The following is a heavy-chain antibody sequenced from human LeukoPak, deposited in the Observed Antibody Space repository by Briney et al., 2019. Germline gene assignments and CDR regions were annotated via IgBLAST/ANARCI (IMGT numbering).Heavy chain of an antibody. CDR3: ARGGSSGYVSSTVDY. V-gene: IGHV1-69*10. D-gene: IGHD3-22*01. J-gene: IGHJ4*02. CDR2: IIPILGIA. CDR1: GGTFSSYA. Sequence: SVKVSCKASGGTFSSYAISWVRQAPGQGLEWMGGIIPILGIANYAQKFQGRVTITADKSTSTAYMELSSLTSEDTAVYYCARGGSSGYVSSTVDYWGQGTLVTVSS.